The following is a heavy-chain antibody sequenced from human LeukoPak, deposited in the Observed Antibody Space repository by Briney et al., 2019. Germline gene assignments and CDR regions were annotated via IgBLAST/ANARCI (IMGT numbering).Heavy chain of an antibody. J-gene: IGHJ4*02. CDR2: INHSGST. CDR3: ARLPCSGGSCYWVNYFDY. D-gene: IGHD2-15*01. V-gene: IGHV4-34*01. CDR1: GGSFSGYY. Sequence: PSETLSLTCAVYGGSFSGYYWSWIRQPPGKGLEWIGEINHSGSTNYNPSLKSRVTISVDTSKNQFSLKLSSVTAADTAVYYCARLPCSGGSCYWVNYFDYWGQGTLVTVSS.